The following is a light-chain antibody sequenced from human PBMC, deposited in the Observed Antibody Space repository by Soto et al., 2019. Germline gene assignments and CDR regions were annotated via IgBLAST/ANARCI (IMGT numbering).Light chain of an antibody. Sequence: EIVLTQSPATLSLSPGERVTLSCRASQSISSYLACYQQKPGQAPRLLIYDASNRATGIPARFSGSGSGTDCTRTISSLEPEDFAVYYCHQRQSWPRTFGQGTKVDI. V-gene: IGKV3-11*01. CDR1: QSISSY. CDR3: HQRQSWPRT. J-gene: IGKJ1*01. CDR2: DAS.